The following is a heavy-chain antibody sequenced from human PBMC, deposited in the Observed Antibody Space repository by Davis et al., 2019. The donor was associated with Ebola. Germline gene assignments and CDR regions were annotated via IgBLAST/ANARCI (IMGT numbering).Heavy chain of an antibody. D-gene: IGHD4-11*01. CDR3: ASGSNYQYYYYGMDV. CDR1: GGSFTDYY. J-gene: IGHJ6*02. CDR2: INHSGST. V-gene: IGHV4-34*01. Sequence: SETLSLTCAVYGGSFTDYYWSWIRQSPETGLEWIGEINHSGSTNYNPSLKSRVTISVDTSKNQFSLKLSSVTAADTAVYYCASGSNYQYYYYGMDVWGQGTTVTVSS.